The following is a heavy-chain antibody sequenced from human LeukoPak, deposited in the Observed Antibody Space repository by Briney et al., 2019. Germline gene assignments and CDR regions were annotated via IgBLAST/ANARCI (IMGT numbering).Heavy chain of an antibody. Sequence: EASVKVSCKASGYTFTSYGISWVRQAPGQGLEWMGWISAYNGNTNYAQKLQGRVTTTTDTSTSTAYMELRSLRSDDTAVYYCARVLFRIAAAGTMDYWGQGTLVTVSS. V-gene: IGHV1-18*01. CDR1: GYTFTSYG. D-gene: IGHD6-13*01. J-gene: IGHJ4*02. CDR3: ARVLFRIAAAGTMDY. CDR2: ISAYNGNT.